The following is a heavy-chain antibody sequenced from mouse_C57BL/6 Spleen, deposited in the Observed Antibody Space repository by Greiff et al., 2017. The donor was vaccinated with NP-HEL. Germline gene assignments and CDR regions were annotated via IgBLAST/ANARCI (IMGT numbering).Heavy chain of an antibody. V-gene: IGHV1-64*01. J-gene: IGHJ4*01. CDR3: AREASSGYSYAMDY. Sequence: QVHVKQSGAELVKPGASVKLSCKASGYTFTSYWMHWVKQRPGQGLEWIGMIHPNSGSTNYNEKFKSKATLTVDKSSSTAYMQLSSLTSEDSAVYYCAREASSGYSYAMDYWGQGTSVTVSS. D-gene: IGHD3-2*02. CDR1: GYTFTSYW. CDR2: IHPNSGST.